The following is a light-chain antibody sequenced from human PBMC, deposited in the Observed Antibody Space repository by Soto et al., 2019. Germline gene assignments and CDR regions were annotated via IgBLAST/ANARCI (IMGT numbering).Light chain of an antibody. Sequence: QAPLAQPASLSGSPGQSITISCTGTISDIGAYDYVSWFQQHPGKAPKLMISEVNNRPSGVSNRFSGSTSGNTAYLTISGLQVEDEAEYFCLSFTTTSTPVFGTGTKVTVL. CDR1: ISDIGAYDY. CDR2: EVN. J-gene: IGLJ1*01. CDR3: LSFTTTSTPV. V-gene: IGLV2-14*01.